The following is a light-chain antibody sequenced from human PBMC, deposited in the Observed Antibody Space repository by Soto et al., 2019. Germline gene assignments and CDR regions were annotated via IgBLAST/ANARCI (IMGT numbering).Light chain of an antibody. CDR3: QQYYSYSRT. CDR2: AAS. CDR1: QGISSY. Sequence: AIRMTQSPSSLSASTGDRVTITCRTSQGISSYLAWYQQKPGKAPKLLIYAASTLQSGVPSRFSGIGSGSDFTLSISCLQSEDFATYYCQQYYSYSRTFGQGTKVEIK. J-gene: IGKJ1*01. V-gene: IGKV1-8*01.